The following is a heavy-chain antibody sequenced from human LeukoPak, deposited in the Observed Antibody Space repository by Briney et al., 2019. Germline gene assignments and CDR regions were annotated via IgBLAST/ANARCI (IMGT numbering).Heavy chain of an antibody. CDR3: AKGSCSSDCSIDY. V-gene: IGHV3-21*04. CDR1: GFTFSSYS. J-gene: IGHJ4*02. Sequence: GGSLRLSCAASGFTFSSYSMNWVRQAPGKGLEWVSSISSSSSYIYYADSVKGRFTISRDNAKNSLYLQMNSLRAEDMALYYCAKGSCSSDCSIDYWGQGTLVTISS. D-gene: IGHD2-21*02. CDR2: ISSSSSYI.